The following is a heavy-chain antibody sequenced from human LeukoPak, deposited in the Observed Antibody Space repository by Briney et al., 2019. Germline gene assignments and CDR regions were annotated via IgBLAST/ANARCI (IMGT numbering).Heavy chain of an antibody. V-gene: IGHV3-33*01. CDR3: ARDPRAARGYSYGEEDAFDI. Sequence: GGSLRLSCAASGFTFSSYGMHWVRQAPGKGLEWVAVIWYDGSNKYYADSVKGRFTISRDNSKNTLYLQMNSLRAEDTAVYYCARDPRAARGYSYGEEDAFDIWGQGTMVTVSS. CDR1: GFTFSSYG. CDR2: IWYDGSNK. D-gene: IGHD5-18*01. J-gene: IGHJ3*02.